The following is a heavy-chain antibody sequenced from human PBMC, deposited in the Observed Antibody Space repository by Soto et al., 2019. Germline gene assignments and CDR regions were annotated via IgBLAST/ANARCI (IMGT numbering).Heavy chain of an antibody. CDR3: AREDRDRETGLVPAAIDGMDV. J-gene: IGHJ6*02. CDR2: IIPIFGIA. CDR1: GGTFSRYS. D-gene: IGHD2-2*01. V-gene: IGHV1-69*08. Sequence: QVQLVQSGAEVKKPGSSVKVSCKASGGTFSRYSITWVRQAPGHGLEWIGRIIPIFGIASYAKKFQARDTIPAEETTRKAYMELSSLGSDDTAVYYCAREDRDRETGLVPAAIDGMDVWGQGTTVTVSS.